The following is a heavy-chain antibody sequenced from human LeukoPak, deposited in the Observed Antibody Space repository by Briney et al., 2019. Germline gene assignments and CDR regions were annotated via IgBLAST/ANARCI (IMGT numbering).Heavy chain of an antibody. J-gene: IGHJ2*01. Sequence: GGSLRLSCTASGFTFGDYAMHWVRQAPGKGLEWVSGISYNSDTIAYADSVKGRFTISRDNAKNSLYLQMNSLRAEDTALYYCAKDYCGGDCYSGWYFDLWGRGTLVTVSS. D-gene: IGHD2-21*02. CDR1: GFTFGDYA. V-gene: IGHV3-9*01. CDR3: AKDYCGGDCYSGWYFDL. CDR2: ISYNSDTI.